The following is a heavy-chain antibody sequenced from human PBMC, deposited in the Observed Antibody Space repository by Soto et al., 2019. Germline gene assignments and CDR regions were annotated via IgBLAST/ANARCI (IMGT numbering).Heavy chain of an antibody. CDR2: ISYDGSNK. CDR3: AKDPETTVTTPGFDP. CDR1: GFTFSSYG. V-gene: IGHV3-30*18. D-gene: IGHD4-17*01. Sequence: QVQLVESGGGVVQPGRSLRLSCAASGFTFSSYGMHWVRQAPGKGLEWVAVISYDGSNKYYADSVKGRFTISRDNSKNTLYLQMNSLRAEHTAVYYCAKDPETTVTTPGFDPWGQGTLVTVSS. J-gene: IGHJ5*02.